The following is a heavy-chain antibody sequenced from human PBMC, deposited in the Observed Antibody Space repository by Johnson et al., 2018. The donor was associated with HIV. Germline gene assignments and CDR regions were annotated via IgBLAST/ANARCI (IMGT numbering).Heavy chain of an antibody. CDR3: ARGLQSLIVVITRGAFNI. J-gene: IGHJ3*02. V-gene: IGHV3-9*01. Sequence: VQLVESGGALVQPGRSLRLTCAASGFTFDDYAMYWVRQAPGKGLEWVSGISWNSGSTYYADSVKGRFTSSRDNSKNTLYLQMDSLRAEDTALYYCARGLQSLIVVITRGAFNIWGQGTMVTVSS. CDR2: ISWNSGST. CDR1: GFTFDDYA. D-gene: IGHD3-22*01.